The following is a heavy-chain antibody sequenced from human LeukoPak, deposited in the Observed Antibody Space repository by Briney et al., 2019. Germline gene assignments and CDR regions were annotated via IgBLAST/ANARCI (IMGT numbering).Heavy chain of an antibody. CDR2: INTYTGNT. J-gene: IGHJ4*02. CDR3: ARENLPYYDDSSGYYLPFDY. CDR1: GYTFTSYG. V-gene: IGHV1-18*01. D-gene: IGHD3-22*01. Sequence: ASVKVSCKSSGYTFTSYGISWVRQAPGQGLEWMGWINTYTGNTNYAQKFQGRVTMTTDTSTSTAYMELRSLRSDDTAVYYCARENLPYYDDSSGYYLPFDYWGQGTLVTVSS.